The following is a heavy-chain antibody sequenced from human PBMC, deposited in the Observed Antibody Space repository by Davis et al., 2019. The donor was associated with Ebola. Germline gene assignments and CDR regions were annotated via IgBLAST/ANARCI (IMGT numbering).Heavy chain of an antibody. V-gene: IGHV3-30*18. Sequence: GESLKISCAASGFTFSSYAMLWVRQTPGKGLEWVALISFDRSGNNYADSVKGRFSISRDNSKNTLYLQMDSLRAEDTAVYYCAKAAVTTRTYYFDYWGQGTLVTVSS. CDR2: ISFDRSGN. J-gene: IGHJ4*02. D-gene: IGHD4-17*01. CDR3: AKAAVTTRTYYFDY. CDR1: GFTFSSYA.